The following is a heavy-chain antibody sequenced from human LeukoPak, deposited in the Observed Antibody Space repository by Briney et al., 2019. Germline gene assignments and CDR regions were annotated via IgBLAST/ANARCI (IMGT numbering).Heavy chain of an antibody. CDR3: ARGELGYCSSTSCYIIGHRGIDFDY. CDR2: ISSSSSYI. V-gene: IGHV3-21*01. J-gene: IGHJ4*02. CDR1: GFTFSSYS. Sequence: GGSLRLSCAASGFTFSSYSMNWVRQAPGKGLEWVSSISSSSSYIYYADSVKGRFTISRDNAKNSLYLQMNSLRAEDTAVYYCARGELGYCSSTSCYIIGHRGIDFDYWGQGTLVTVSS. D-gene: IGHD2-2*02.